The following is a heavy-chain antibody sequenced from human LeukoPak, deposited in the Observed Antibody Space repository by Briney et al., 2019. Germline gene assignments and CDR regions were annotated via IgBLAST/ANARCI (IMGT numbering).Heavy chain of an antibody. Sequence: GGSPRLSCAASGFIFSTYTLNWVRQAPGKGLEWISCISGSSRYIDYADSVKGRFTISRDNAKNSLYLQMVSLTAEDTAVYYCAGHRDGYNPFDYWGQGTLVTVSS. CDR2: ISGSSRYI. CDR1: GFIFSTYT. CDR3: AGHRDGYNPFDY. D-gene: IGHD5-24*01. J-gene: IGHJ4*02. V-gene: IGHV3-21*01.